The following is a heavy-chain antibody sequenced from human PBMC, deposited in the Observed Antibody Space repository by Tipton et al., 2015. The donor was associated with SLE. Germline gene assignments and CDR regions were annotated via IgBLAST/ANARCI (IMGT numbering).Heavy chain of an antibody. V-gene: IGHV3-49*04. CDR1: GFTFGDYE. CDR2: IRSKAYGGTT. J-gene: IGHJ4*02. CDR3: IKDEGGAAAL. D-gene: IGHD6-13*01. Sequence: SLRLSCTASGFTFGDYEMSWVRQAPGKGLEWVGFIRSKAYGGTTEYAASVKGRFSISRDDSKSIAYLQMYSLKTEDTAVYYCIKDEGGAAALWGQGTLVTVSS.